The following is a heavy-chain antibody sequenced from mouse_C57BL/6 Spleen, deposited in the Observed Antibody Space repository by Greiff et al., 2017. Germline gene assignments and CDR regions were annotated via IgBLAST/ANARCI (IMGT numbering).Heavy chain of an antibody. CDR3: TGDYDEGY. V-gene: IGHV14-4*01. CDR2: IDPENGDT. Sequence: VHVKQSGAELVRPGASVKLSCTASGFNIKDDYMHWVKQRPEQGLEWIGWIDPENGDTEYASKFQGKATITADTSSNTAYLQLSSLTSEDTAVYCCTGDYDEGYWGQGTSLTVSS. D-gene: IGHD2-4*01. J-gene: IGHJ2*02. CDR1: GFNIKDDY.